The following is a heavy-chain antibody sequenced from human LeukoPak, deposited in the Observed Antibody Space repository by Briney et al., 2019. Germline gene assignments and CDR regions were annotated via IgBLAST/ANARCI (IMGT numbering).Heavy chain of an antibody. CDR1: GYTFTGYY. CDR3: ASTLKVTTPFSLRY. V-gene: IGHV1-2*04. CDR2: INPNSGGT. Sequence: GASVKVSCKASGYTFTGYYIHWVRQAPGQGLEWMGWINPNSGGTNYAQKFQGWVTMTRGTSISTAYMELSRLRSDDTAVYYCASTLKVTTPFSLRYWGQGTLVTVSS. D-gene: IGHD4-17*01. J-gene: IGHJ4*02.